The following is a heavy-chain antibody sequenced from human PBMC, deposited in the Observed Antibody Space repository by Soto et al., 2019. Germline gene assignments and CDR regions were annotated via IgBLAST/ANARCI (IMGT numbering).Heavy chain of an antibody. D-gene: IGHD6-6*01. Sequence: LTCAVSGYSISSGYYWGWIRQPPGKGLEWIGSIYHSGSTYYNPSLKSRVTISVDTSKNQFSLKLSSVTAADTAVYYCARDDRDSSSPAFDYWGQGTLVTVSS. CDR2: IYHSGST. CDR1: GYSISSGYY. CDR3: ARDDRDSSSPAFDY. J-gene: IGHJ4*02. V-gene: IGHV4-38-2*02.